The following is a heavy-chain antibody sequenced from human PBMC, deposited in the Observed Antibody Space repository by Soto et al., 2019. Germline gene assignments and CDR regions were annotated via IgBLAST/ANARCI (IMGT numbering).Heavy chain of an antibody. CDR2: ISYDGINK. D-gene: IGHD3-22*01. V-gene: IGHV3-30*18. CDR3: AKSEVKGYYYDSSGTLLFDY. J-gene: IGHJ4*02. Sequence: GGSLRLSCAASGFTFSSYGMHWVRQAPGKGLEWVAVISYDGINKYYADSVKGRFTISRDNSKNTLYRQMNSLRAEDTAVYYCAKSEVKGYYYDSSGTLLFDYWGQGTLVTVSS. CDR1: GFTFSSYG.